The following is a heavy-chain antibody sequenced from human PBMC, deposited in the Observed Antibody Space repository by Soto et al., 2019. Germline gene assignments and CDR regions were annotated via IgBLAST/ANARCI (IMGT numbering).Heavy chain of an antibody. CDR1: GFTFSSYN. CDR3: ARTTTTKSRDY. D-gene: IGHD4-17*01. V-gene: IGHV3-21*04. J-gene: IGHJ4*02. CDR2: ISSSSSYI. Sequence: GGSLRLSCAASGFTFSSYNMNWVRQAPGKGLEWVSSISSSSSYIYYADSVKGRFTISRDNSKNTLYLQMNSLRVEDTAVYYCARTTTTKSRDYWGQGTLVTVSS.